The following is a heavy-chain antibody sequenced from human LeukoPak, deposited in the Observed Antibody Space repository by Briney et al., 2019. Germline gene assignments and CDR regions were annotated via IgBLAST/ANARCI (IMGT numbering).Heavy chain of an antibody. CDR2: IYYSGNT. Sequence: SETLSLTCAVYGGSFSGYYWSWIRQPPGKGLEWIGSIYYSGNTYYNASLKSRLIVSVDTSENQFSLKLNSVTAADTAVYYCARESCSSTSCQKGFDYWGQGTLVTVSS. J-gene: IGHJ4*02. CDR1: GGSFSGYY. V-gene: IGHV4-34*01. CDR3: ARESCSSTSCQKGFDY. D-gene: IGHD2-2*01.